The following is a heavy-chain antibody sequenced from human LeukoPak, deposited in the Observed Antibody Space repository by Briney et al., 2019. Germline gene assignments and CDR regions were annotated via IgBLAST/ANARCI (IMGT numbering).Heavy chain of an antibody. CDR2: IYSSDST. CDR1: GFTVSSNY. J-gene: IGHJ4*02. Sequence: GGSPRLSCVASGFTVSSNYMSWVRQAPGKGLEWVSVIYSSDSTYYADSVKGRFTISRDNSENTLYLQMNSLRAEDTAVYYCARGNWNYPFDYWGQGTLVTVSS. D-gene: IGHD1-7*01. CDR3: ARGNWNYPFDY. V-gene: IGHV3-53*01.